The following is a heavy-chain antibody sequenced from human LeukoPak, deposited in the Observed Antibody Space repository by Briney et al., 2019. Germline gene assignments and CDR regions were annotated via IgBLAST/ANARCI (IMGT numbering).Heavy chain of an antibody. CDR1: GGTFSSYT. V-gene: IGHV1-69*04. D-gene: IGHD6-6*01. CDR2: IIPILGIA. Sequence: SVKVSCKASGGTFSSYTISWVRQAPGQGLEWMGRIIPILGIANYAQKFQGRVTITADKSTSTAYMELSSLRSEDTAVYYCARDALYSSSSGLGNDYWGQGTLVTVSS. J-gene: IGHJ4*02. CDR3: ARDALYSSSSGLGNDY.